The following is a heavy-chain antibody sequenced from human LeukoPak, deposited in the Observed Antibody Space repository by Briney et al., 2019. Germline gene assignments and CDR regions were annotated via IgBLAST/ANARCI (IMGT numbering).Heavy chain of an antibody. J-gene: IGHJ4*02. CDR2: ISYDGSNE. Sequence: GGSLRLSCAASGFTFSSYDMHWVRQAPGKGLEWVAVISYDGSNEYYADSVKGRFTISRDNSKNTLYLQMNSLRVEDTAVYYCAKDRWLPFDYWGQGTLVTVSS. D-gene: IGHD6-19*01. CDR3: AKDRWLPFDY. V-gene: IGHV3-30*18. CDR1: GFTFSSYD.